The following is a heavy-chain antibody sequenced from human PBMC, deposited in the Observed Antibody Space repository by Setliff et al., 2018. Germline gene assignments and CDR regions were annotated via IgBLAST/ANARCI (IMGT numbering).Heavy chain of an antibody. D-gene: IGHD3-3*01. CDR1: GGSFSGYY. Sequence: PSETLSLTCAVYGGSFSGYYWTWIRQPPGKGLEWIGEINHYGSTNYNPSLKSRVTISVDTSKNQFSLKLSSVTAADTAVYYCVRMSGFLYMDVWGKGTTVTVSS. CDR2: INHYGST. V-gene: IGHV4-34*01. CDR3: VRMSGFLYMDV. J-gene: IGHJ6*03.